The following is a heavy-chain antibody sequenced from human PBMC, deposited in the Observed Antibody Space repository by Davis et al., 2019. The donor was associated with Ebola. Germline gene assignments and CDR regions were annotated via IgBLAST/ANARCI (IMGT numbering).Heavy chain of an antibody. CDR1: RYTFLYYY. V-gene: IGHV1-2*02. CDR2: INPKSGAT. Sequence: ASVTVSCKAFRYTFLYYYINWVRPTPGQGLEWMGRINPKSGATTYAQRFQGRVTMTRDTSSGTAYMDLGSLKSDDTAVYYCARGPAANAPLDYWGQGTLVTVSS. J-gene: IGHJ4*02. D-gene: IGHD2-2*01. CDR3: ARGPAANAPLDY.